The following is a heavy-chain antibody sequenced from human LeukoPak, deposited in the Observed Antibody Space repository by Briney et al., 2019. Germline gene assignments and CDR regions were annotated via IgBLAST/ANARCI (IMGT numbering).Heavy chain of an antibody. CDR2: ISYDGSNK. CDR3: AKELVGSGYAD. V-gene: IGHV3-30*18. J-gene: IGHJ4*02. CDR1: GFTFSSYG. D-gene: IGHD5-12*01. Sequence: GRSLRLSCAASGFTFSSYGMHWVRRAPGTGLEWVAVISYDGSNKYYADSVKGRFTISRDNSKNTVYLQMNSLRAEDTAVYYCAKELVGSGYADWGQGTLVTVSS.